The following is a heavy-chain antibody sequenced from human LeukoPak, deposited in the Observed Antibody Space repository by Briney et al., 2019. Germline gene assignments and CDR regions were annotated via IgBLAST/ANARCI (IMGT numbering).Heavy chain of an antibody. D-gene: IGHD3-16*02. Sequence: ASVKVSCKASGYSFTNYAMNWVRQAPGQGLEWMGWIHPSTENPTYAQGFTGRFVFSLDTSVSTTYLQISSLKAEDTAVYFCARAFQSLGGLSLPDYWGQGTLLTVSS. J-gene: IGHJ4*02. V-gene: IGHV7-4-1*02. CDR1: GYSFTNYA. CDR3: ARAFQSLGGLSLPDY. CDR2: IHPSTENP.